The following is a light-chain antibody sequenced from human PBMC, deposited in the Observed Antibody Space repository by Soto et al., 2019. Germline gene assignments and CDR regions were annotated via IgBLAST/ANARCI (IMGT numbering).Light chain of an antibody. Sequence: QSVLTQPRSVSGSPGQSVTISCTGTNSDVGTYDFGSWYQQHTGKAPRLMIFDVSERPSGVPDRLSGSKSGNTASLTISGLQSEDEADYYCCLYVVTFDVFGSGTKLTVL. CDR3: CLYVVTFDV. CDR2: DVS. J-gene: IGLJ1*01. V-gene: IGLV2-11*01. CDR1: NSDVGTYDF.